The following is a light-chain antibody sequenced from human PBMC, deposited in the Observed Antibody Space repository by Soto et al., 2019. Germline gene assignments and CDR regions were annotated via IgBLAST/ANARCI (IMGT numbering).Light chain of an antibody. Sequence: QSALTQPPSASGSLGQSVTISCTGTSSDIGGYNYVSWYQQHPGKAPKLIIYAVSNRSSEVPGRFSGSKCGNTASLTVSGLLAEDEADYFCSSYAANTNLVFGTGTKVTVL. V-gene: IGLV2-8*01. CDR3: SSYAANTNLV. J-gene: IGLJ1*01. CDR1: SSDIGGYNY. CDR2: AVS.